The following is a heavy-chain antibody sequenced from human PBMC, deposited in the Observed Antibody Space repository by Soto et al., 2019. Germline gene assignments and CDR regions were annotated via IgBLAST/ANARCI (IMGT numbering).Heavy chain of an antibody. J-gene: IGHJ6*02. CDR3: AGGIAAAGYYYYGMDV. CDR1: GGTFSSYA. Sequence: RASVKVSCKASGGTFSSYAISWVRQAPGQGLEWMGGIIPIFGTANYAQKFQGRVTITADETTSTAYMELSSLRSEDTAVYYCAGGIAAAGYYYYGMDVWGQGTTVTVSS. D-gene: IGHD6-13*01. CDR2: IIPIFGTA. V-gene: IGHV1-69*13.